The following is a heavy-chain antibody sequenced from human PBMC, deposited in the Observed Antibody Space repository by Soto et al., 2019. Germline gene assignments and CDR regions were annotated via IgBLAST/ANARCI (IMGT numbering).Heavy chain of an antibody. J-gene: IGHJ6*03. CDR1: GGSFSGYY. CDR3: ARGLQDIVVVPAAMPAHYYYYYMDV. CDR2: INHSGST. V-gene: IGHV4-34*01. D-gene: IGHD2-2*01. Sequence: SETLSLTCAVYGGSFSGYYWSWIRQPPGKGLEWIGEINHSGSTNYNPSLKSRVTILVDTSKNQFSLKLSSVTAAVTAVYYFARGLQDIVVVPAAMPAHYYYYYMDVWGKGTTVTVSS.